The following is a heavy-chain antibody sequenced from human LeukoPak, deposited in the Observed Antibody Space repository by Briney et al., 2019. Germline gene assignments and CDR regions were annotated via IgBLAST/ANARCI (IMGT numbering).Heavy chain of an antibody. V-gene: IGHV3-7*01. Sequence: PGGSLRLSCAASGFTFSSYWMNWVRQAPGKGLEWVASINQDGSEKYYVDSVKGRFTISRDNAKNSLYLQMNSLRAEDTAVYYCARAQPYCSGGTCYHSPGDYWGQGTLVTVSS. J-gene: IGHJ4*02. CDR2: INQDGSEK. CDR3: ARAQPYCSGGTCYHSPGDY. CDR1: GFTFSSYW. D-gene: IGHD2-15*01.